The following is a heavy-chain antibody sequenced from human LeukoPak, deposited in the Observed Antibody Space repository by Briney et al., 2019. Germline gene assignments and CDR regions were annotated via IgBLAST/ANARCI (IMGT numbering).Heavy chain of an antibody. CDR1: GGSISSGGYY. Sequence: PSETLSLTCTVSGGSISSGGYYWSWIRQHPGKGLEWIGYIYYSGSTYYNPSLKGRVTISVDTSKNQLSLKLSSVTAADTAVYYCARGRIVVVPNAFDIWGQGTMVTVSS. CDR2: IYYSGST. CDR3: ARGRIVVVPNAFDI. D-gene: IGHD3-22*01. V-gene: IGHV4-31*03. J-gene: IGHJ3*02.